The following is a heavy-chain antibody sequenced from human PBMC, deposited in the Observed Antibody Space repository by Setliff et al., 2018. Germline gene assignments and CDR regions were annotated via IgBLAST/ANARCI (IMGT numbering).Heavy chain of an antibody. J-gene: IGHJ4*02. CDR2: ISIDDDKT. CDR1: GYTFISYD. Sequence: ASVKVSCKASGYTFISYDISWVRQAPGQGLEWMGWISIDDDKTKYAQKFQGRVTITRDTSASTAYMELSSLRSEDTAVYYCARGRLQFLEWLFLDYWGQGTLVTVSS. V-gene: IGHV1-18*01. D-gene: IGHD3-3*01. CDR3: ARGRLQFLEWLFLDY.